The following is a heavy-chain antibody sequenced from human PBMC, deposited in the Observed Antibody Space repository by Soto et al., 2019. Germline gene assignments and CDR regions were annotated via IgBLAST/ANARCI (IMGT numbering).Heavy chain of an antibody. V-gene: IGHV2-5*02. CDR2: IYWDDDK. CDR1: GFSLSTSGVG. Sequence: QITLKESGPTLVKPTQTLTLTCTFSGFSLSTSGVGVGWIRQPPGKALEWLALIYWDDDKRYSPSLKSRLTITKDTSKNQVVLTMTNMDPVDTATYHCAHSNPDDYIWGSYRADAFDIWGQGTMVTVSS. D-gene: IGHD3-16*02. CDR3: AHSNPDDYIWGSYRADAFDI. J-gene: IGHJ3*02.